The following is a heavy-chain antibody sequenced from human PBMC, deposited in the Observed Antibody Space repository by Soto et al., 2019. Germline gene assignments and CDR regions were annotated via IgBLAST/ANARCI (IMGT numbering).Heavy chain of an antibody. CDR1: GASLSGYD. V-gene: IGHV4-34*01. Sequence: SETLSLTCAVYGASLSGYDWSWVRQPPGKGLQWIGEISQSGSTNYDPSLKSRVSISMDTSKNQFSLRLRSVTAADTASYYCARDPNADAFDIWGRGTMVTVSS. J-gene: IGHJ3*02. CDR3: ARDPNADAFDI. CDR2: ISQSGST.